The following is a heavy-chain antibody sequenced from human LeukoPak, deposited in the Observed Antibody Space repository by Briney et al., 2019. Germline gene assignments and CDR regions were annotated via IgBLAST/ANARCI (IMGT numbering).Heavy chain of an antibody. J-gene: IGHJ4*02. CDR2: MNQDGSEK. CDR1: GFTFTTHW. CDR3: VRDLGGRSGH. Sequence: QSGGSLRLSCAASGFTFTTHWMSWVRQAPGKGLELVANMNQDGSEKYYVDSVKGRFTISRDNAKNTLYLQMNSLRAEDTAVYYCVRDLGGRSGHWGQGTLVTVSS. D-gene: IGHD1-26*01. V-gene: IGHV3-7*01.